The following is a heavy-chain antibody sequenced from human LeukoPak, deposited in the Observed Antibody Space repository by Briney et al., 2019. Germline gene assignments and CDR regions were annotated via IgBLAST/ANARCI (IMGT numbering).Heavy chain of an antibody. Sequence: SETLSLTCTVAGGSISSYYWSWIRQPPGKGLEWIGYIYYSGSTNYNPSLKSRATTSVDTSKNQFSLKLSSATAADTAVYYCASDRVHLATFDLYFDLWGRGTLVTVSS. CDR2: IYYSGST. V-gene: IGHV4-59*01. D-gene: IGHD1-1*01. CDR1: GGSISSYY. J-gene: IGHJ2*01. CDR3: ASDRVHLATFDLYFDL.